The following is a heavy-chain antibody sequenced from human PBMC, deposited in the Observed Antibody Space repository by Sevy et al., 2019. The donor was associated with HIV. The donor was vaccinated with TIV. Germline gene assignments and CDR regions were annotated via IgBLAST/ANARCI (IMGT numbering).Heavy chain of an antibody. Sequence: GGSLRLSCAASGFTFSSYWMHWVRQAPGKGLVWVSRINSGGSSTTYADSVKGRFTISRDDAKNTLYLQMNSLRAEDTAVYYCARPKGYSRSWYDYWGQGTLVTVSS. J-gene: IGHJ4*02. CDR2: INSGGSST. CDR3: ARPKGYSRSWYDY. CDR1: GFTFSSYW. D-gene: IGHD6-13*01. V-gene: IGHV3-74*01.